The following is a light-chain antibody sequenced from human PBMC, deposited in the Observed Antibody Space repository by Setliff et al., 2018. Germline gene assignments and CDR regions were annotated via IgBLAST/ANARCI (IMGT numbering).Light chain of an antibody. CDR2: EVS. Sequence: QSALTQPAPVSGSPGQSITISCAGTSSDVGAYSHVSWYQQYPGKAPKLMISEVSNRPSGVSYRFSGSKSGNTASLTISGLQAEDEADYYCMSYTTIRTYVFGTGTKVTVL. CDR3: MSYTTIRTYV. V-gene: IGLV2-14*01. CDR1: SSDVGAYSH. J-gene: IGLJ1*01.